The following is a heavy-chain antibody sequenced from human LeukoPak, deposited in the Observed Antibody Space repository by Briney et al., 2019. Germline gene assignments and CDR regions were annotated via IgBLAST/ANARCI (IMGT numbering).Heavy chain of an antibody. J-gene: IGHJ4*02. CDR3: ARDPSRFGEYGYFDY. D-gene: IGHD3-10*01. Sequence: PGRSLRLSCAASGFTFSSFAMHWVRQTPGKELEWVAGMSYNGNDKYYEDSLKGRFTISRDNSKNTLYLQMNSLRAEDTAVYYCARDPSRFGEYGYFDYWGQGSLVTVSS. V-gene: IGHV3-30*04. CDR2: MSYNGNDK. CDR1: GFTFSSFA.